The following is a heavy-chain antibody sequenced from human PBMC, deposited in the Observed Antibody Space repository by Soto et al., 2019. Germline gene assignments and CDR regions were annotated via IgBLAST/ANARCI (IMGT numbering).Heavy chain of an antibody. CDR1: GFTVWSYA. CDR3: AKDSYGDYVFDY. Sequence: WGSMRLSCXSCGFTVWSYAMSGALQAPEKGLEWVSAISGSGVSTYYADSVKGRFTISRDNSKNTLYLQMNSLRAEDTAVYYCAKDSYGDYVFDYWGQGTLVTVSS. CDR2: ISGSGVST. J-gene: IGHJ4*02. D-gene: IGHD4-17*01. V-gene: IGHV3-23*01.